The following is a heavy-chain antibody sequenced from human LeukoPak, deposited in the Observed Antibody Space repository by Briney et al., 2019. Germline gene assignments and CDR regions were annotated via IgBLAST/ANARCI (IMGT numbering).Heavy chain of an antibody. D-gene: IGHD5-12*01. Sequence: ETLSLTCAVYGGSFSGYYWTWVRQAPGKGLEWVAQINQDGSEEYYMDSVKARFTISRDNAKNSVFLQMNSLRAEDTAVYYCVRDGGVSGYDLLDYWGQGTLVTVSS. CDR1: GGSFSGYY. V-gene: IGHV3-7*01. CDR3: VRDGGVSGYDLLDY. CDR2: INQDGSEE. J-gene: IGHJ4*02.